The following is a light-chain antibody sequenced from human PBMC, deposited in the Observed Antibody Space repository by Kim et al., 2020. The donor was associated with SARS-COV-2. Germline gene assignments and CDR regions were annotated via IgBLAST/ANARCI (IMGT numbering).Light chain of an antibody. CDR3: QAWDNNMWV. CDR2: EDN. V-gene: IGLV3-1*01. CDR1: NLGDKY. J-gene: IGLJ3*02. Sequence: GQTASMSCSGDNLGDKYVSWYQQKAGQSPELVIYEDNKRPSGIPERFFGSNSGNTATLTISGTQALDEADYYCQAWDNNMWVFGGGTQLTVL.